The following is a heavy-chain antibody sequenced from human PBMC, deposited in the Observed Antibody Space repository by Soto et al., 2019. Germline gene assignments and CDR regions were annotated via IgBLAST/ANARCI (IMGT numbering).Heavy chain of an antibody. J-gene: IGHJ3*02. CDR3: AREGRRDGYNDAFDI. Sequence: GGSLRLSCAASGFTFRNYAMSWVRQAPGKGLEWVSVITGSGGSIYYADSVKGRFTISRDNAKNSLYLQMNSLRAEDTAVYYCAREGRRDGYNDAFDIWGQGTMVTVSS. V-gene: IGHV3-23*01. CDR2: ITGSGGSI. CDR1: GFTFRNYA. D-gene: IGHD5-12*01.